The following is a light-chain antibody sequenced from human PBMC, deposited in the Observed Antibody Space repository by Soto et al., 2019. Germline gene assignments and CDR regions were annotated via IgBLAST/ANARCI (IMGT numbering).Light chain of an antibody. V-gene: IGKV1-12*01. J-gene: IGKJ1*01. CDR3: QQANIFPLA. Sequence: DIQMTQSPSSVSASVGDRVTITCRASQDISTYLVWYQQKPGTAPNLLISGASSLQSGVPSRISGSGSGTDFTLTITSLQPEDVATYYCQQANIFPLAFGQGTKVEIK. CDR2: GAS. CDR1: QDISTY.